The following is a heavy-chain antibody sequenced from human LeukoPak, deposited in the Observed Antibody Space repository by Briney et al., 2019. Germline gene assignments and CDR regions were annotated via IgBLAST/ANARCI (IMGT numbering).Heavy chain of an antibody. D-gene: IGHD6-6*01. Sequence: GASVKVSCKASGGTFSSYAISWVRQAPGQGLEWMGRIIPILGIANYAQKFQGRVTMTRDTSISTAYMELSRLRSDDTAVYYRARSSRLELVDDYWGQGTLVTVSS. CDR3: ARSSRLELVDDY. V-gene: IGHV1-69*04. J-gene: IGHJ4*02. CDR2: IIPILGIA. CDR1: GGTFSSYA.